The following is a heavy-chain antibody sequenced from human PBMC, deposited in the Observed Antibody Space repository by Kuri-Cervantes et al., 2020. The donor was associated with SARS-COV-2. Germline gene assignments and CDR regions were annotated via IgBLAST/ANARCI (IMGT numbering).Heavy chain of an antibody. CDR3: ARDSPAAPGGY. V-gene: IGHV7-4-1*02. CDR1: GGTFSSYA. CDR2: INTYTGNP. J-gene: IGHJ4*02. Sequence: ASVKVSCKASGGTFSSYAISWVRQAPGQGLEWMGWINTYTGNPTYAQGFTGRFVFSLDTSVTTAYLQISRLKAEDTAVYYCARDSPAAPGGYWGQGTLVTVSS. D-gene: IGHD6-13*01.